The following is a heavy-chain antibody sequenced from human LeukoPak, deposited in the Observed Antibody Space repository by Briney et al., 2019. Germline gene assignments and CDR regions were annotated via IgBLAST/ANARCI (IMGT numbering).Heavy chain of an antibody. Sequence: PSQTLSLTCTVSGGSISSGSYYWSWIRQPAGKGLEWIGRIYTSGSTNYNPSLKSRVAISVDTSKNQFSLKLSSVTAADTAVYYCARDYVHYYYMDVWGKGTTVTVSS. CDR2: IYTSGST. J-gene: IGHJ6*03. D-gene: IGHD3-16*01. CDR3: ARDYVHYYYMDV. CDR1: GGSISSGSYY. V-gene: IGHV4-61*02.